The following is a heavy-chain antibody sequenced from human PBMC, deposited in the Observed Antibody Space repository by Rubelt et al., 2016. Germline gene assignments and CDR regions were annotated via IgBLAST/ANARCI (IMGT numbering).Heavy chain of an antibody. J-gene: IGHJ6*03. CDR2: IYYSGST. D-gene: IGHD3-22*01. V-gene: IGHV4-39*07. CDR3: ARAVSYYDSSGYGYYYYMDV. CDR1: GGSISSSSYY. Sequence: QLQLQESGPGLVKPSETLSLTCTVSGGSISSSSYYWGWIRQPPGKGLEWIGSIYYSGSTYYNPSLKSRVTISGDTSKKQFSLKLSSVTAADTAVYYCARAVSYYDSSGYGYYYYMDVWGKGTTVTVSS.